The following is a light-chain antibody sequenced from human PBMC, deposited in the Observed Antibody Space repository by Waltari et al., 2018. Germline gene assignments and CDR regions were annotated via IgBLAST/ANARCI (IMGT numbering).Light chain of an antibody. CDR2: DAS. CDR1: QSVTTY. Sequence: EIVFTHSPATLSLSPGERATLSCRASQSVTTYLDWHQQKPGQAPRVLIYDASTRATGIPGRFSGSGSGTDFTLTISSLEPEDFAVYYCHQRSSWPWTFGQGTKVEI. CDR3: HQRSSWPWT. V-gene: IGKV3-11*01. J-gene: IGKJ1*01.